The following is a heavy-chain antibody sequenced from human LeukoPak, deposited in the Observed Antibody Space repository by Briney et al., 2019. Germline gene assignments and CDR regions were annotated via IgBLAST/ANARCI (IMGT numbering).Heavy chain of an antibody. J-gene: IGHJ4*02. D-gene: IGHD3-10*01. CDR2: MNPNSGNT. CDR1: GYTFTSYD. V-gene: IGHV1-8*01. CDR3: ARVKRVKFPLNYYFDY. Sequence: ASVKVSCKASGYTFTSYDINWVRQATGQGLEWMGWMNPNSGNTGYAQKFQGRVTMTRRTSLRTAYMELSSLRSEDTAVYYCARVKRVKFPLNYYFDYWGQGTLVTVSS.